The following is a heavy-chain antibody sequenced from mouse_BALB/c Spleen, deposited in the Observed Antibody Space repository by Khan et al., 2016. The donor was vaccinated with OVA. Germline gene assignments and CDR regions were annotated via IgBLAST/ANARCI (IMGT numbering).Heavy chain of an antibody. V-gene: IGHV1-87*01. CDR3: ASGILYYYAMDY. J-gene: IGHJ4*01. CDR2: IYPGDGDT. Sequence: QVQLKESGAELARPGASVKLSCKASGYTFTSYWMQWVKQRPGQGLEWIGAIYPGDGDTRYTQKFKVKATLTADKSSSTAYMQLSSLASEDSAVYYCASGILYYYAMDYWGQGTSVTVSS. D-gene: IGHD6-1*01. CDR1: GYTFTSYW.